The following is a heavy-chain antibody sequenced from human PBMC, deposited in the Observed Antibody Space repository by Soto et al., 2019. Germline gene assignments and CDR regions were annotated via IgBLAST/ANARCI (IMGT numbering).Heavy chain of an antibody. J-gene: IGHJ6*02. Sequence: PSETLSLTCTVSGGSISSGGYYWSWIRQHPGKGLEWIGYIYYSGSTYYNPSLKSRVTISVDTSKNQFSLKLSSVTAADTAVYYCARSQVTTGHYYYYYGMDVWGQGTTVTVSS. CDR1: GGSISSGGYY. D-gene: IGHD2-21*02. CDR2: IYYSGST. CDR3: ARSQVTTGHYYYYYGMDV. V-gene: IGHV4-31*03.